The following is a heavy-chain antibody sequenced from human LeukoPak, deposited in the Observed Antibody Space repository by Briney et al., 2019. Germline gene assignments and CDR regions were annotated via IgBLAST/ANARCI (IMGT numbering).Heavy chain of an antibody. Sequence: GYIYYSGSTYYNPSLKSRVTISVDTSKNQFSLKLSSVTAADTAVYYCARDGSTPPTAGMDVWGQGTTVTVSS. CDR3: ARDGSTPPTAGMDV. V-gene: IGHV4-30-4*01. J-gene: IGHJ6*02. CDR2: IYYSGST. D-gene: IGHD3-10*01.